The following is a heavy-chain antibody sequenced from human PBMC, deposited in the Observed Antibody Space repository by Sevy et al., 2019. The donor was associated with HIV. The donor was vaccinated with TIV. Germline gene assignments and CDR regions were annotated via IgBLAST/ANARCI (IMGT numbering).Heavy chain of an antibody. J-gene: IGHJ4*02. Sequence: WETLSLICTFSGGSMSSFYWNWIRQSPGKELEWIGYVTHSGFTNYNPSLESRVTISVDTSKSQFSLKLKSVTAADTAVYYCARDSGAYIPLFDSWGLGTLVTVSS. CDR1: GGSMSSFY. CDR2: VTHSGFT. CDR3: ARDSGAYIPLFDS. D-gene: IGHD2-2*02. V-gene: IGHV4-59*01.